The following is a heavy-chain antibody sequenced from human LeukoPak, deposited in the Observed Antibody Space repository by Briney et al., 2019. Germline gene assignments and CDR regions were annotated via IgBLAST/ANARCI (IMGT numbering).Heavy chain of an antibody. CDR1: GFTVSSNY. V-gene: IGHV3-53*01. J-gene: IGHJ6*03. CDR2: IYSGGST. Sequence: GGSLRLSCAASGFTVSSNYMSWVRQAPGKRLEWVSVIYSGGSTYYADSVKGRFTISRDNSKNTLYLQMNSLRAEDTAVYYCARGSGLGANYYYYYMDVWGKGTTVTVSS. D-gene: IGHD3-10*01. CDR3: ARGSGLGANYYYYYMDV.